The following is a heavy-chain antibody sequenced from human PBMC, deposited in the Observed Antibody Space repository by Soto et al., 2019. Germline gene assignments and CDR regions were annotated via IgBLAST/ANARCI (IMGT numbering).Heavy chain of an antibody. V-gene: IGHV3-74*01. J-gene: IGHJ3*01. D-gene: IGHD3-16*02. Sequence: EVQLVESGGGLVQPGGSLRLSCAASGFIFNKDWMHWVRQAPGKGLVWVSRINEDGSGTSYADSVKGRFTISRDNAKNTVSLQMTSLRVDDTAVYYCARDIVEIRGPGAMVTVSS. CDR1: GFIFNKDW. CDR3: ARDIVEI. CDR2: INEDGSGT.